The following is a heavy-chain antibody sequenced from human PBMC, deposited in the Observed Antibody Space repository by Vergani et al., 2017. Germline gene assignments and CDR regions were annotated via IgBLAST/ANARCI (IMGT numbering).Heavy chain of an antibody. CDR2: INTGNGNT. V-gene: IGHV1-3*04. D-gene: IGHD3-3*01. CDR1: GYTFTSYA. J-gene: IGHJ4*02. CDR3: ARDQGGDLSRGVFDY. Sequence: QVQLVQSGAEVKKPGASVKVSCKASGYTFTSYAMHWVRQAPGQRLEWMGWINTGNGNTKYSQKFQGRVTITRDTSASTAYMELSSLRSEDTAVYYCARDQGGDLSRGVFDYWGQGTLVTVSS.